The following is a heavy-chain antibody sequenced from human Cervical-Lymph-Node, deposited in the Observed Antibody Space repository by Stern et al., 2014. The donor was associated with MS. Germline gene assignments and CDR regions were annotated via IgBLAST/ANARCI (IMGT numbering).Heavy chain of an antibody. Sequence: VQLVESGAEVKQPGASVKVSCTASGYTLTDLSMHWVRQAPGNGLEWMGGYDPQHVETVNAQKIHGRYTMAEDISTDTAYMVRTSLISDDTAVYYCATHRGPVTCYYGLDVWGQGTTVTVSS. J-gene: IGHJ6*02. D-gene: IGHD4-17*01. CDR1: GYTLTDLS. CDR3: ATHRGPVTCYYGLDV. CDR2: YDPQHVET. V-gene: IGHV1-24*01.